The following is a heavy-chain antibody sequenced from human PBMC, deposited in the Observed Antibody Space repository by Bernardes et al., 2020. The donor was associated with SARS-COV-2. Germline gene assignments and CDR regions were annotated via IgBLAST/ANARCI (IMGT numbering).Heavy chain of an antibody. CDR1: GYTFTSYY. Sequence: ASVKVSCKASGYTFTSYYMHWVRQAPGQGLEWMGIINPSGGSTSYAQKFQGRVTMTRDTSTSTVYMELSSLRSEDTAVYYCARDVGPVISSSSHSDYWGQGTLVTVSS. CDR3: ARDVGPVISSSSHSDY. D-gene: IGHD6-6*01. CDR2: INPSGGST. J-gene: IGHJ4*02. V-gene: IGHV1-46*01.